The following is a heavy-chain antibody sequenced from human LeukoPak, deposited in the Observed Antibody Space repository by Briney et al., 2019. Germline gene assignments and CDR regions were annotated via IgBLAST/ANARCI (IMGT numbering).Heavy chain of an antibody. D-gene: IGHD2-21*01. CDR1: RGSIRNYY. CDR3: AREPVIASSYDY. Sequence: SETLSLTCTVSRGSIRNYYWSWIRQSLGKGLEWIGYIYYSGSTNYNPSLKSRVSISVDTSKNQFSLKLTSVTPADTAVYYCAREPVIASSYDYWGQGILVTASS. CDR2: IYYSGST. J-gene: IGHJ4*02. V-gene: IGHV4-59*01.